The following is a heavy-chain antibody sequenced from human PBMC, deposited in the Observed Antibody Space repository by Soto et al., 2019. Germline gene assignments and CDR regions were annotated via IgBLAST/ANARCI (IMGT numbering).Heavy chain of an antibody. V-gene: IGHV4-39*01. CDR1: GGSISSSSYY. J-gene: IGHJ5*02. CDR3: ARHVYVVPAANWFDP. CDR2: IYYSGST. Sequence: QLQLQESGPGLVKPSETLSLTCTVSGGSISSSSYYWGWIRQPPGKGLEWIGSIYYSGSTYYNPSLESRVNISVDTSKNQVSLQLSSVTAADTAVYYCARHVYVVPAANWFDPWGQGTLVTVSS. D-gene: IGHD2-2*01.